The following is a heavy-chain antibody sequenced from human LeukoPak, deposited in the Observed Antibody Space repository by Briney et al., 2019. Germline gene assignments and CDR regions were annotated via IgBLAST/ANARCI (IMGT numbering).Heavy chain of an antibody. D-gene: IGHD3-22*01. V-gene: IGHV1-18*01. CDR1: GYTFTSYG. CDR3: ARSPYYDASSGYYFDY. Sequence: ASVKVSCKASGYTFTSYGISWVRQAPGQGLEWMGWISAYNGNTNYAQKLQGRVTMTTDTSTSTAYMELRSLRSDDTAVYYCARSPYYDASSGYYFDYWGQGTLVTVSS. CDR2: ISAYNGNT. J-gene: IGHJ4*02.